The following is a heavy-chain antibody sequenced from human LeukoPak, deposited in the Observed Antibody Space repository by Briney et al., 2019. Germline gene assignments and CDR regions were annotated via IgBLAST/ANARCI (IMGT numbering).Heavy chain of an antibody. CDR1: EFTFSSYW. CDR3: ATYKGKVRGVTNYYYYMDV. Sequence: QSGGSLRLSCAASEFTFSSYWMSWVRQAPGKGLEWVANIKQDGSEKYYVDSVKGRFTISRDNAKNSLYLQMNSLRAEDTAVYYCATYKGKVRGVTNYYYYMDVWGKGTTVTISS. CDR2: IKQDGSEK. J-gene: IGHJ6*03. D-gene: IGHD3-10*01. V-gene: IGHV3-7*01.